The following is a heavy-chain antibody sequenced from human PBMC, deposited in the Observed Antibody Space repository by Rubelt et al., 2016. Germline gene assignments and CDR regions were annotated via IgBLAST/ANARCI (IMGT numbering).Heavy chain of an antibody. CDR1: GGSISSSSYY. J-gene: IGHJ6*02. CDR2: IYYSGST. CDR3: ASKKVRGNYGMDV. V-gene: IGHV4-31*01. D-gene: IGHD3-10*01. Sequence: QLQLQESGPGLVKPSETLSLTCTVSGGSISSSSYYWGWIRQPPGKGLEWIGYIYYSGSTYDNPSRKSLVTISVDTSKNQFSLKLSSVTAADTAVYYCASKKVRGNYGMDVWGQGTTVTVSS.